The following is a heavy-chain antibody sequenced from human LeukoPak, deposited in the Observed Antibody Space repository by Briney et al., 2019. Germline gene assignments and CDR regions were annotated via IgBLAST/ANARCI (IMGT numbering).Heavy chain of an antibody. CDR1: SFTFSSYW. Sequence: GGSLRLSCAASSFTFSSYWMTWVRQAPGKGLEWVANIKEDGSKTFYVDSVKGRFTISRDNAKNSLYLQMNSLRAEDTAVYYCARAHGGNDYWGQGTLVTVSS. V-gene: IGHV3-7*01. J-gene: IGHJ4*02. D-gene: IGHD4-23*01. CDR3: ARAHGGNDY. CDR2: IKEDGSKT.